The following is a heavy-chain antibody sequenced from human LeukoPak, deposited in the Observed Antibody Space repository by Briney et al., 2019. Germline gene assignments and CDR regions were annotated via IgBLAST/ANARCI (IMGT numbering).Heavy chain of an antibody. CDR3: ARDPTEGYYDILTGYYDY. V-gene: IGHV1-18*01. J-gene: IGHJ4*02. CDR2: ISAYNGNT. CDR1: GYTFTSYG. D-gene: IGHD3-9*01. Sequence: GASVKVSCKASGYTFTSYGISWVRQAPGQGLEWMGWISAYNGNTNYAQKLQGRVTMTTDTSTSTAYMELRSLRSDDTAVYYCARDPTEGYYDILTGYYDYWGQGTLVTVSS.